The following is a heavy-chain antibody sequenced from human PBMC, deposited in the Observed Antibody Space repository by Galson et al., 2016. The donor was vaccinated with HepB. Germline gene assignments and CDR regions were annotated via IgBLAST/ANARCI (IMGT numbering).Heavy chain of an antibody. CDR2: ISYDGSNK. D-gene: IGHD2-21*01. Sequence: SLRLSCAAPGFTFSSYGMHWVRQAPGKGLEWVTAISYDGSNKYYADSVKGRFTISRDNSKNTLYLQLNSLRAEDTAVYYCAKEVAGSWAFDYWGQGTLVTVSS. CDR3: AKEVAGSWAFDY. J-gene: IGHJ4*02. V-gene: IGHV3-30*18. CDR1: GFTFSSYG.